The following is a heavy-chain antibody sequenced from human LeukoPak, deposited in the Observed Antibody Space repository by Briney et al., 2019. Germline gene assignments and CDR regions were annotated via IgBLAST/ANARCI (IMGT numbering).Heavy chain of an antibody. J-gene: IGHJ4*02. CDR1: GGSISSSGYY. V-gene: IGHV4-39*07. CDR2: IYYSGST. Sequence: SETLSLTCSVSGGSISSSGYYWGWIRQPPGKGLEWIGSIYYSGSTYYNPSLKSRVTISVDTSKNQFSLKLSSVTAADTAVYYRARVLPLNLAVAGTSGLFDYWGQGTLVTVSS. CDR3: ARVLPLNLAVAGTSGLFDY. D-gene: IGHD6-19*01.